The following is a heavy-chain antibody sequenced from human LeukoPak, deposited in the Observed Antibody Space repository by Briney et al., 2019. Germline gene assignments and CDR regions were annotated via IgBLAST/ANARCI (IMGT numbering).Heavy chain of an antibody. Sequence: KPSETLSLTCTVSGGSISSYYWSWIRQPPGKGLEWIGYIYYSGSTNYNPSLKSRVTISVDTSKNQFSLKLSSVTAADTAVYYCARAGDYGDYVYWFDPWGQGTLVTVSS. V-gene: IGHV4-59*01. CDR3: ARAGDYGDYVYWFDP. CDR2: IYYSGST. CDR1: GGSISSYY. J-gene: IGHJ5*02. D-gene: IGHD4-17*01.